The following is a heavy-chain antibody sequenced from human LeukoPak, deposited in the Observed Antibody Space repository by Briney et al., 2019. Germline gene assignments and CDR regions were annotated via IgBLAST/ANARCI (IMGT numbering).Heavy chain of an antibody. D-gene: IGHD3-22*01. J-gene: IGHJ3*02. CDR1: GFTFSSYW. CDR2: IKQDGSEK. CDR3: ARDNRYYYDSSGTGDAFDI. Sequence: PSGGSLRLSCAASGFTFSSYWMSWVHQAPGKGLEWVANIKQDGSEKYYVDSVKGRFTISRDNAKNSLYLQMNSLRAEDTAVYYCARDNRYYYDSSGTGDAFDIWGQGTMVTVSS. V-gene: IGHV3-7*01.